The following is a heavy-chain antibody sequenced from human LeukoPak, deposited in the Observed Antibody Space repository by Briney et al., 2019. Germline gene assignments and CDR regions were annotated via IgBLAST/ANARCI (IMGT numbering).Heavy chain of an antibody. CDR1: GESFSDFY. Sequence: SETLSLTCAVYGESFSDFYWNWIRQPPGKGLEWIGEINHSGATNYNPSLKSRVTIAVDTSKNQFSLKLISVTAADTAVYYCARGALYSGWSYYLDYWGQGTLVTVSS. D-gene: IGHD6-19*01. V-gene: IGHV4-34*01. CDR3: ARGALYSGWSYYLDY. J-gene: IGHJ4*02. CDR2: INHSGAT.